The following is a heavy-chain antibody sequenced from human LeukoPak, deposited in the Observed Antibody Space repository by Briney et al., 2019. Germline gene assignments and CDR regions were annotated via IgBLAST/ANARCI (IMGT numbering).Heavy chain of an antibody. CDR3: ERAGWVKGAFDI. D-gene: IGHD2-21*01. V-gene: IGHV4-34*01. CDR1: GGSFSGYY. J-gene: IGHJ3*02. CDR2: INHSGST. Sequence: SETLSLTCAVSGGSFSGYYWSWIRQPPGKGLEWIGEINHSGSTNYNPSLKSRVTLSLDTSKNQFSLKLSSVTAADTAVYYCERAGWVKGAFDIWGQGTMVTVSS.